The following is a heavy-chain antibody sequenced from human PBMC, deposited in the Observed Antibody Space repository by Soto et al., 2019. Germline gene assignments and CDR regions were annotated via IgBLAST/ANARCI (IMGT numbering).Heavy chain of an antibody. CDR2: ISSSSSYI. CDR1: GFTFSSYS. Sequence: GGSLRLSCAASGFTFSSYSMNWVRQAPGKGLECVSSISSSSSYIYYADSVKGRFTISRDNAKNSLYLQMNSLRAEDTAVYYCARDRGGIAAAATEYDWFDPWGQGTLVTVSS. V-gene: IGHV3-21*01. D-gene: IGHD6-13*01. J-gene: IGHJ5*02. CDR3: ARDRGGIAAAATEYDWFDP.